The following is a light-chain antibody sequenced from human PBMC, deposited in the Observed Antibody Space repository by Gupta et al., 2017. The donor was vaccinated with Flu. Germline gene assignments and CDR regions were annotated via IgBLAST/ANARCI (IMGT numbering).Light chain of an antibody. Sequence: EIVMTQSPATLSVSPGKRATLSCRASQSVRSNLAWYQQKPGQAPRVLIYSASTRDTGIPARFSGSGYGTEFTLTISSRQSEDFAVYYCQQYNDWPSWTFGQGTKVEIK. CDR2: SAS. CDR3: QQYNDWPSWT. CDR1: QSVRSN. J-gene: IGKJ1*01. V-gene: IGKV3-15*01.